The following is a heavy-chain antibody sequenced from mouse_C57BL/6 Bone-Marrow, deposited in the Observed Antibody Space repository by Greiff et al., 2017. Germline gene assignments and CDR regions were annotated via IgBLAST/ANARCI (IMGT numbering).Heavy chain of an antibody. V-gene: IGHV1-64*01. CDR3: ARYGYPLAMDY. D-gene: IGHD2-2*01. CDR1: GYTFTSYW. CDR2: IHPNSGST. Sequence: QVQLQQSGAELVKPGASVKLSCKASGYTFTSYWMHWVKQRPGQGLEWIGMIHPNSGSTNYNEKFKSKATLTVDKSSSTAYMQLSSLTSEDSAVYYCARYGYPLAMDYWGQGTSVTVSS. J-gene: IGHJ4*01.